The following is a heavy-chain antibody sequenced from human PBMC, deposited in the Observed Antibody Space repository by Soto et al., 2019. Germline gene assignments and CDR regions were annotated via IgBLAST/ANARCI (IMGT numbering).Heavy chain of an antibody. V-gene: IGHV1-69*12. D-gene: IGHD3-22*01. CDR3: QRVHATTIVVTTGSDMEV. CDR1: GGSLSNYG. J-gene: IGHJ6*02. Sequence: QVQLVQSGADVKKPGSSVKVSCTASGGSLSNYGISWVRQAPGQGLEWMGAIIPVFGTPNYAQKFKDRVTITADEYTNIGCLGVRSLTSEDSAVFYWQRVHATTIVVTTGSDMEVWGPGTTVTLSS. CDR2: IIPVFGTP.